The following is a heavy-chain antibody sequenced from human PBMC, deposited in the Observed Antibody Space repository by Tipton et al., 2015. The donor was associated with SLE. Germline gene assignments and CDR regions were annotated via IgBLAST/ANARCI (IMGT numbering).Heavy chain of an antibody. J-gene: IGHJ4*02. CDR2: IDYIGST. CDR3: ARTPGSGWQYYLDY. CDR1: GGSISLYY. V-gene: IGHV4-59*01. Sequence: TLSLTCTVSGGSISLYYWSWIRQPPEKGLEWIGHIDYIGSTNYNPSLKSRLTILVHRYKNQFSLKLSSVTAADTAVYFCARTPGSGWQYYLDYWGQGTLVTVSS. D-gene: IGHD6-19*01.